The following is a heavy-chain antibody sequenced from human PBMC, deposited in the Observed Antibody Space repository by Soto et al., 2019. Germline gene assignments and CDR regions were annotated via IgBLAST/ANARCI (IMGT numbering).Heavy chain of an antibody. CDR3: AKDLEQQLVPLFYYGMDV. J-gene: IGHJ6*02. V-gene: IGHV3-23*01. D-gene: IGHD6-13*01. CDR1: GFTFSSYA. Sequence: EVQLLESGGGLVQPGGSPRLSCAASGFTFSSYAMSWVRQAPGKGLEWVSAISGSGGSTYYADSVKGRFTISRDNSKNTLYLQMNSLRAEDTAVYYCAKDLEQQLVPLFYYGMDVWGQGTTVTVSS. CDR2: ISGSGGST.